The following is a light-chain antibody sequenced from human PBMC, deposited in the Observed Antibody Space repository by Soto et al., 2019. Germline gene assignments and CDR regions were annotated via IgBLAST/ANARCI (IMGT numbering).Light chain of an antibody. J-gene: IGKJ2*01. Sequence: EIVLTQSPGTLSLSPGERATLSCRASQRVSRTYLAWYQQKPDQAPRLLIYGASNRATGIPDRFSGSGSGTDFTLTINRLEPGDFVVYFCQQYGSSPYTFGQGTKLEIK. CDR3: QQYGSSPYT. V-gene: IGKV3-20*01. CDR1: QRVSRTY. CDR2: GAS.